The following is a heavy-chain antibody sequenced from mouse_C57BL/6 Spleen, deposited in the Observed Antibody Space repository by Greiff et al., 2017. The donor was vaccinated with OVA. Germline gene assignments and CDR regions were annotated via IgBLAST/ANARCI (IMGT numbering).Heavy chain of an antibody. CDR3: ARSHIPTVAPDWYFDV. D-gene: IGHD1-1*01. J-gene: IGHJ1*03. CDR1: GYTFTSYW. V-gene: IGHV1-59*01. Sequence: QVQLQQPGAELVRPGTSVKLSCKASGYTFTSYWMHWVKQRPGPGLEWIGVIDPSDSYTNYNQQFKGKATLTVDTSSSTAYMQLSSLTSEDSAVYDCARSHIPTVAPDWYFDVGGTGTTVTVSS. CDR2: IDPSDSYT.